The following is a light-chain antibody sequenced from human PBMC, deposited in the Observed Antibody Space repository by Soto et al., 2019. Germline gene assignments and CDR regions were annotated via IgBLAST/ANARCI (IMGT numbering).Light chain of an antibody. Sequence: DIVMTQSPDSLAVSLGERATINCKSSQSVLYSSNNQNYLAWYQQQPGQPPKLLIYWASTRESGVPDRFSGSGSGNDFTLTISSLQAEDVAVYYCQQYYNTPWTFGQGTKVEIK. CDR1: QSVLYSSNNQNY. J-gene: IGKJ1*01. CDR3: QQYYNTPWT. CDR2: WAS. V-gene: IGKV4-1*01.